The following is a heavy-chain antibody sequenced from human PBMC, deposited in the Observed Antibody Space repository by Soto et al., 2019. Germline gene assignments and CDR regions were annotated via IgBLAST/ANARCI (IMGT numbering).Heavy chain of an antibody. Sequence: GGSLRLSCAASGFTFSSYAMHWVRQAPGKGLEWVAVISYDGGNKYYADSVKGRFTISRDNSKNTLYLQMNSLRAEDTAVYYCARVASSTPRGPFDYWGQGTLVTVSS. CDR1: GFTFSSYA. CDR3: ARVASSTPRGPFDY. CDR2: ISYDGGNK. J-gene: IGHJ4*02. D-gene: IGHD2-2*01. V-gene: IGHV3-30-3*01.